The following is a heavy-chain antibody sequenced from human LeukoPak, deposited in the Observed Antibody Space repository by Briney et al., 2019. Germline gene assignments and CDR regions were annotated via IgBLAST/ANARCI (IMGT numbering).Heavy chain of an antibody. Sequence: GGSLRLSCAASGFTFSDYYMSWLRQPPGNGLEWVSYISSSGSTIYYADSVKGRFTISRDNAKNSLYLQMNSLRAEDTAVYYCARVSTAPSSMVRGNWFDPWGQGTLVTVSS. J-gene: IGHJ5*02. CDR2: ISSSGSTI. CDR1: GFTFSDYY. V-gene: IGHV3-11*01. D-gene: IGHD3-10*01. CDR3: ARVSTAPSSMVRGNWFDP.